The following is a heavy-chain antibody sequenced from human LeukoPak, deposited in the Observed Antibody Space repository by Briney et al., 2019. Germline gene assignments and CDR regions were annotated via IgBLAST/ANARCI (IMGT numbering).Heavy chain of an antibody. Sequence: PSETLSLTCTVSGGSVSSSGSYWSWIRQPPGKGLEWFAYIYYSGSTTYNPSLKSRVIISVDTPKNQFSLRLSSVTAADTAVYYCARSNSFYYDSWGQGTLVTVSS. J-gene: IGHJ5*02. CDR3: ARSNSFYYDS. V-gene: IGHV4-61*08. CDR2: IYYSGST. D-gene: IGHD3-16*01. CDR1: GGSVSSSGSY.